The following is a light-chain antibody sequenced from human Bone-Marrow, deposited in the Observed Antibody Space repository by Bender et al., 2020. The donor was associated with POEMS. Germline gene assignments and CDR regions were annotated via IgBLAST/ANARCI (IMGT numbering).Light chain of an antibody. V-gene: IGLV2-14*03. CDR2: DVR. J-gene: IGLJ3*02. Sequence: QSALTQPASVSGSPGQSITISCTGTSSDVGGYDQVSWYQQHPGKAPKLLIYDVRHRPSGVSSRFSGSKSDNTASLVISGLQAEDEADYYCSSYTTGNTWVFGGGTTVTVL. CDR1: SSDVGGYDQ. CDR3: SSYTTGNTWV.